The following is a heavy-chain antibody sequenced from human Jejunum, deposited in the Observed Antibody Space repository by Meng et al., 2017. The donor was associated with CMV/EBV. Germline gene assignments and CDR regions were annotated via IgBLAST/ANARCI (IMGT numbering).Heavy chain of an antibody. CDR2: IYSDGTT. V-gene: IGHV3-53*01. CDR3: AYSSSWAHFDY. D-gene: IGHD6-13*01. Sequence: CVAAGLPVSSNYMSWVRQAPGKGLEWVSIIYSDGTTYFADSVKGRFTISRDKSKNTLDLQMNSLRAEDMAVYYCAYSSSWAHFDYWGQGTLVTVSS. CDR1: GLPVSSNY. J-gene: IGHJ4*02.